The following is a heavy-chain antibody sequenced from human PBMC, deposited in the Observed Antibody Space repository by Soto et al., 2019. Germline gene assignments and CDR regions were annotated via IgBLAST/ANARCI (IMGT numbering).Heavy chain of an antibody. D-gene: IGHD6-19*01. J-gene: IGHJ4*02. CDR3: ARQAPTGYSSPAYNFDY. CDR1: GYTFTSYA. Sequence: ASVKVSCKASGYTFTSYATYWVRQAPGQRLEWMGWINAGNDNTKYSQKFQGRVTITRDTSASTAYMELSSLRSEDTAVYYCARQAPTGYSSPAYNFDYWGQGTLVTAS. CDR2: INAGNDNT. V-gene: IGHV1-3*01.